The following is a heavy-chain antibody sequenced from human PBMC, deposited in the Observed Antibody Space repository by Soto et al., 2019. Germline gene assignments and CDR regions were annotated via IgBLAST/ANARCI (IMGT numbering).Heavy chain of an antibody. Sequence: SVTLSLTCRVSGCSLSRRPYYWVWIRQPPGKGLEWLGSINYSGSTYYNPSLKSRLTISIDTSKNQFSLELTSVTAADTAIFYCARHPGGFGELIAFDYWGQGTLVTVSS. J-gene: IGHJ4*02. CDR3: ARHPGGFGELIAFDY. CDR2: INYSGST. CDR1: GCSLSRRPYY. V-gene: IGHV4-39*01. D-gene: IGHD3-10*01.